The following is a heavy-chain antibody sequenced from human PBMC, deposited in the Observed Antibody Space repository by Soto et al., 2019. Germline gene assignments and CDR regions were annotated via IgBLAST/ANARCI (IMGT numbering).Heavy chain of an antibody. Sequence: EVQLVESGGGLVQPGGSLRLSCAASGFTFSSYSMNWVRQAPGKGLEWVSYISSSSSTIYYADSVKGRFTISRDNAKNSLYLQMNSLRDEDTAVCYCAREAAASDAYYFDYWGQGTLVTVSS. D-gene: IGHD2-2*01. CDR2: ISSSSSTI. CDR3: AREAAASDAYYFDY. J-gene: IGHJ4*02. V-gene: IGHV3-48*02. CDR1: GFTFSSYS.